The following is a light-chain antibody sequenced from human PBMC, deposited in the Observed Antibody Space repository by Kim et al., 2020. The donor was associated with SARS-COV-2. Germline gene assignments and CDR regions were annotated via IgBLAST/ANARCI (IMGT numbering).Light chain of an antibody. CDR1: QTVTSNY. V-gene: IGKV3-20*01. CDR2: GAS. Sequence: EIVLTQSPGTLSLSPRERATLSCRASQTVTSNYLAWYQQKPGQAPRLLIYGASSRATGISDRFSGSGSGTDFTLTISRLEPEDFAVYYCQQYGSSPATFGQGTKVDIK. CDR3: QQYGSSPAT. J-gene: IGKJ1*01.